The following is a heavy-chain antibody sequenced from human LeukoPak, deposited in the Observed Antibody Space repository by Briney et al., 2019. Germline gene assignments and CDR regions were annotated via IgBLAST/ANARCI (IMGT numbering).Heavy chain of an antibody. J-gene: IGHJ4*02. D-gene: IGHD1-26*01. Sequence: GGSLRLSCAASGFTFSSYAMSWVRQAPGTGLEWVSAVSGSGGTTYYADSVKGRFTISRDNSKNTLYLQMNSLRAEDTAVYYCATDPPAYSGSLPARDYWGQGTLVTVSS. CDR2: VSGSGGTT. CDR1: GFTFSSYA. CDR3: ATDPPAYSGSLPARDY. V-gene: IGHV3-23*01.